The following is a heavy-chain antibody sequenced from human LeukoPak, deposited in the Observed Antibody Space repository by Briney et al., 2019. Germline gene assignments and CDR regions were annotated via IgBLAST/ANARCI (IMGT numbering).Heavy chain of an antibody. Sequence: ASVKVSCKASGYTFTSYYMHWVRQAPGQGLEWMGIINPSDGTTSYAQKFQGRVTITRDTSTSTVYMELSSLRSGDTAVYYCARVYCGGGPCYSRGLIGSWGQGTLVTVSS. J-gene: IGHJ4*02. CDR1: GYTFTSYY. CDR2: INPSDGTT. CDR3: ARVYCGGGPCYSRGLIGS. D-gene: IGHD2-15*01. V-gene: IGHV1-46*01.